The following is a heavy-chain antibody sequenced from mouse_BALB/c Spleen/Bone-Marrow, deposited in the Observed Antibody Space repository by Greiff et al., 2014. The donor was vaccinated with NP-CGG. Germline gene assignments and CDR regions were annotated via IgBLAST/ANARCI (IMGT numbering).Heavy chain of an antibody. CDR3: ANEGVDYFDY. CDR2: INPYDDGT. Sequence: EVQLQQSGPELVKPGASVKMSCKASGYTFTSYVMHWVKQKPGQGLEWIGYINPYDDGTRYNEKFKGKATLTSDKSSSTAYMELNSLTSEDTAVYSCANEGVDYFDYWGQGTTLTVSS. CDR1: GYTFTSYV. V-gene: IGHV1-14*01. J-gene: IGHJ2*01.